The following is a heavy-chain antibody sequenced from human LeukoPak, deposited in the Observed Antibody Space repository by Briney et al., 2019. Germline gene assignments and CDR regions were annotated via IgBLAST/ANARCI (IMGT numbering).Heavy chain of an antibody. Sequence: ASVKVSCKASGYTFTGYYMHWVRQAPGQGLEWMGWINPNSGGTNYAQKFQGRVTMTRDTSISTAFMELGRLTSDDTAVYYCARVGARRPAYWGQGTLVTVSS. CDR1: GYTFTGYY. J-gene: IGHJ4*02. D-gene: IGHD3-10*01. CDR3: ARVGARRPAY. CDR2: INPNSGGT. V-gene: IGHV1-2*02.